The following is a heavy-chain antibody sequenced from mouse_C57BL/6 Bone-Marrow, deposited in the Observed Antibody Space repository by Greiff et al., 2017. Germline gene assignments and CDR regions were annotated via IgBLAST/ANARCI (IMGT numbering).Heavy chain of an antibody. CDR3: ARIIYYYGSNYAMDY. J-gene: IGHJ4*01. Sequence: EVMLVESGGDLVKPGGSLTLSCAASGFTFSSYGMSWVRQTPDKRLEWVATISRGGSYTYYPDSVKGRFTISRDNAKNTLYLQMSSLKSEDTAMYYCARIIYYYGSNYAMDYWGQGTSVTVSS. CDR1: GFTFSSYG. D-gene: IGHD1-1*01. V-gene: IGHV5-6*02. CDR2: ISRGGSYT.